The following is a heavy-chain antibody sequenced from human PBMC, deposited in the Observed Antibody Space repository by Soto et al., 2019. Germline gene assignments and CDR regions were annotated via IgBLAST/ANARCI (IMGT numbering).Heavy chain of an antibody. CDR2: IYYSGST. Sequence: ETLSLTCTVSGASISNYYWSWIRQPPGKGLEWIGYIYYSGSTNYNPSLKSRVTISVDTSKNTLYLQMNSLRAEDTAVYYCTRDRPGPQHYFDYWGQGNMVTVSS. D-gene: IGHD6-6*01. J-gene: IGHJ4*02. CDR1: GASISNYY. CDR3: TRDRPGPQHYFDY. V-gene: IGHV4-59*12.